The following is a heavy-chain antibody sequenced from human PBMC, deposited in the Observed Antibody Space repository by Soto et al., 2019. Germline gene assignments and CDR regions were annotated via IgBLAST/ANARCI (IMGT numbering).Heavy chain of an antibody. J-gene: IGHJ4*02. CDR1: GGSISSYY. CDR3: ARMNYYDTSGYPFDY. V-gene: IGHV4-59*01. D-gene: IGHD3-22*01. CDR2: IYFRGTT. Sequence: PSETLSLTCTVSGGSISSYYWSWIRQPPGKGLEWIGYIYFRGTTNYNPSLKSRVTMSADTSKNQFSLMLNSVTAAATAVYYCARMNYYDTSGYPFDYWGQGMMVTVS.